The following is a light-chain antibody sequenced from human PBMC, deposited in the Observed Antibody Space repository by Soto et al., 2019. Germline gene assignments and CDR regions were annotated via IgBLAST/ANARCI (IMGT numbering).Light chain of an antibody. CDR2: GES. V-gene: IGKV3-15*01. CDR1: QSVSSN. Sequence: EIVMTQSPATLSVSPGERATLSCRASQSVSSNLAWYQQKPGQAPRLLINGESTRATGIPARFSGSGSGTEFTLTISSLQSEDFVVYYRQQYNNWPPLTFGGGTKVEIK. J-gene: IGKJ4*01. CDR3: QQYNNWPPLT.